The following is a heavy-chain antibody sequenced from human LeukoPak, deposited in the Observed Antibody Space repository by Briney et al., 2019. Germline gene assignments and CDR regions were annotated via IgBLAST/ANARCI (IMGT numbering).Heavy chain of an antibody. D-gene: IGHD1-7*01. CDR2: ISGSGGSI. CDR1: GFTFSSYG. Sequence: GGSLRLSCAASGFTFSSYGMSWVRQAPGKGLEWVSAISGSGGSIYYADSVKGRFTISRDNAKSSLYLQMNSLRAEDTAVYYCARDRYNWNYAYMDVWGKGTTVTVSS. V-gene: IGHV3-23*01. J-gene: IGHJ6*03. CDR3: ARDRYNWNYAYMDV.